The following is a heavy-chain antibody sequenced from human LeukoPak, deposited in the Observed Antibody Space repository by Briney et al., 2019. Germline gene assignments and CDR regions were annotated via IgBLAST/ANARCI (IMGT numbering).Heavy chain of an antibody. CDR1: GYTFSSNG. V-gene: IGHV1-18*01. J-gene: IGHJ4*02. CDR3: ARAGGIQLWDLDY. CDR2: ISAYNGNT. Sequence: ASVKVSCKASGYTFSSNGISWVRQARGQGLEWMGWISAYNGNTNYAQKLQGRVTMTTDTSTSTVYMELRSLRSDDTAVYYCARAGGIQLWDLDYWGRGTLVTVSS. D-gene: IGHD5-18*01.